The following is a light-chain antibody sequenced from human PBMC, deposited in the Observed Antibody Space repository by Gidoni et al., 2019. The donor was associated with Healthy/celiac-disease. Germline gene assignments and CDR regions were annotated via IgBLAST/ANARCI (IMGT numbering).Light chain of an antibody. CDR2: AAS. Sequence: DSQMTQSPSSLSASVGDRVTITCRASQSISSYLNWYQQKPGKAPKLLIYAASSLQSGVPSRFSGSGSWTDFTLTISSLQPEDFATYYCPQSYSPPWTFXQXTKVEIK. V-gene: IGKV1-39*01. CDR1: QSISSY. J-gene: IGKJ1*01. CDR3: PQSYSPPWT.